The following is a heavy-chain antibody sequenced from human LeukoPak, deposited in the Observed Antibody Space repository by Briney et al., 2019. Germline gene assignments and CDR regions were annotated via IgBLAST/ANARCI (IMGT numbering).Heavy chain of an antibody. V-gene: IGHV1-8*01. J-gene: IGHJ4*02. CDR3: ARGANMDTAMVY. CDR1: GYTFTSYD. Sequence: ASVKVSCKASGYTFTSYDINWVRQATGQGLEWMGWMNPNSGNTGYAQKFQGRVTMTRNTSISTAYMKLSSLRAEETAVYYCARGANMDTAMVYWGQGTLVAVSS. D-gene: IGHD5-18*01. CDR2: MNPNSGNT.